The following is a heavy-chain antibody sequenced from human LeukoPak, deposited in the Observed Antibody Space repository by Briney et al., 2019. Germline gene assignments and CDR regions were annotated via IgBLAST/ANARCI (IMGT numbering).Heavy chain of an antibody. Sequence: GESLKISCEASGYSFTSYWIGWVRQMPGKGLEWMGVIYPGGSDTRYSPSFQGQVTISADKSISTAYLQWSSLKASDTAMYYCAKTTESYYYDSSGSNWFDPWGQGTQVTVSS. CDR1: GYSFTSYW. CDR2: IYPGGSDT. J-gene: IGHJ5*02. D-gene: IGHD3-22*01. CDR3: AKTTESYYYDSSGSNWFDP. V-gene: IGHV5-51*01.